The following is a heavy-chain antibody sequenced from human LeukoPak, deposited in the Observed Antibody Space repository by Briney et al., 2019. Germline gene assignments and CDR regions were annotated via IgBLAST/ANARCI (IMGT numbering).Heavy chain of an antibody. V-gene: IGHV3-30*02. CDR1: GFTFSSYG. D-gene: IGHD4-17*01. CDR3: VTPSGEYGDAFDI. CDR2: IRYDGSNK. Sequence: GGSLRLSCAASGFTFSSYGMHWVRQAPGKGLEWVAFIRYDGSNKYYADSVKGRFTISRDNSKNTLYLQMNSLSAEDTAVYYCVTPSGEYGDAFDIWGQGTMVTVSS. J-gene: IGHJ3*02.